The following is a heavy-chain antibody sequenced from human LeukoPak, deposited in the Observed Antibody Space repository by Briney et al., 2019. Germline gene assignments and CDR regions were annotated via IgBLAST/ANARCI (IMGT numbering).Heavy chain of an antibody. V-gene: IGHV3-21*01. Sequence: GGSLRLSCAASGFTFSSYSMNWVRQAPGKGLEWVSSISSSSSYIHYADSVKGRFTISRDNAKNSLYLQMNSLRAEDTAVYYCARGPAVAVAGTSWFDPWGQGTLVTVSS. D-gene: IGHD6-19*01. CDR2: ISSSSSYI. J-gene: IGHJ5*02. CDR1: GFTFSSYS. CDR3: ARGPAVAVAGTSWFDP.